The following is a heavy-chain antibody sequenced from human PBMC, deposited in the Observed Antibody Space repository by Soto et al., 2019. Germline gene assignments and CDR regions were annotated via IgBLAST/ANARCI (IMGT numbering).Heavy chain of an antibody. Sequence: PGGSLRLSCAASGFTFSSYSMNWVRQAPGKGLEWVSSISSSNSYIYYADSVKGRFTISRDNAKNSLYLQMNSLRAEDTAVYYCARAPGEKYYYYMDVWGKGTTVTVSS. V-gene: IGHV3-21*01. J-gene: IGHJ6*03. CDR1: GFTFSSYS. CDR2: ISSSNSYI. CDR3: ARAPGEKYYYYMDV. D-gene: IGHD2-21*01.